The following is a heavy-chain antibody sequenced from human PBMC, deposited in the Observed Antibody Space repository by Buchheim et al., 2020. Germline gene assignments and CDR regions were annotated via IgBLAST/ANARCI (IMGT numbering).Heavy chain of an antibody. CDR1: GGSFSGYY. J-gene: IGHJ4*02. Sequence: QVQLQQWGAGLLKPSETLSLTCAVYGGSFSGYYWSWIRQPPGKGLEWIGEINHSGGTNYNPSLKSRVTISVDTSKNQFSLKLSSVTAADTAVYYCARVVEMATRLDYWGQGTL. D-gene: IGHD5-24*01. V-gene: IGHV4-34*01. CDR3: ARVVEMATRLDY. CDR2: INHSGGT.